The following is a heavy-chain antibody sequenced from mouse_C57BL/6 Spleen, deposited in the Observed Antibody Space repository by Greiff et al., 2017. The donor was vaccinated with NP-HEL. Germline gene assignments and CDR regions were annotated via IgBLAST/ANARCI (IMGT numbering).Heavy chain of an antibody. CDR1: GYSITSGYY. CDR2: ISYDGSN. D-gene: IGHD1-1*01. J-gene: IGHJ2*01. V-gene: IGHV3-6*01. CDR3: AREGITVVATDY. Sequence: EVKLQESGPGLVKPSQSLSLTCSVTGYSITSGYYWNWIRQFPGNKLEWMGYISYDGSNNYNQSLKNRISITRDTSKNQFFLKLNSVTTEDTATYYCAREGITVVATDYWGQGTTLTVSS.